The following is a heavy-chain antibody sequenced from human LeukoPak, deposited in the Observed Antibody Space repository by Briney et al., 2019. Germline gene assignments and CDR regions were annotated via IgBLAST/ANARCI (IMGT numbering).Heavy chain of an antibody. Sequence: SETLSLTCTVSGGSISSYYWSWIRQPPGKGLEWIGYIYYSGSTNYNPSLKSRVTISVDTSKNQFSLKLSSVTAADTAAYYCAGNTYYYDSSGYSWYFDLWGRGTLVTVSS. CDR3: AGNTYYYDSSGYSWYFDL. J-gene: IGHJ2*01. D-gene: IGHD3-22*01. CDR1: GGSISSYY. CDR2: IYYSGST. V-gene: IGHV4-59*01.